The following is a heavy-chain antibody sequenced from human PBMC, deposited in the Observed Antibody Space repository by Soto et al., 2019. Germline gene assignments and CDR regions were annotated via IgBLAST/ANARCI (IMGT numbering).Heavy chain of an antibody. J-gene: IGHJ4*02. CDR2: IWYDGSNK. CDR1: GFTFSSNG. V-gene: IGHV3-33*01. D-gene: IGHD3-10*01. CDR3: ARDSQYGSGNAGFDY. Sequence: GGSLRLSCAASGFTFSSNGMHWVRQAPGKGLEWVAVIWYDGSNKYYADSVKGRFTISRDNSKKTLYLQMNSLRAEDTAVYYCARDSQYGSGNAGFDYWGQGTLVTVSS.